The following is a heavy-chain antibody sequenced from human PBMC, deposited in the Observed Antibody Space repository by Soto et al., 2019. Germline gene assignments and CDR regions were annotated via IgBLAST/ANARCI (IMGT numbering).Heavy chain of an antibody. V-gene: IGHV3-15*01. CDR3: TTVRWMITFGGVISADY. CDR2: IKSKTDGGTT. CDR1: GFTFSNAW. J-gene: IGHJ4*02. Sequence: PGGSLRLSCAASGFTFSNAWMSWVRQAPGKGLEWVGRIKSKTDGGTTDYAAPVKGRFTISRDDSKNTLYLQMNSLKTEDTAVYYCTTVRWMITFGGVISADYWGQGTLVTVSS. D-gene: IGHD3-16*02.